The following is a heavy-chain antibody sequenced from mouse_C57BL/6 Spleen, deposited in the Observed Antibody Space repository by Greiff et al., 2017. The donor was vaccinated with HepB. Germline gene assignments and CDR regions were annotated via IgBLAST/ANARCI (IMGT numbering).Heavy chain of an antibody. J-gene: IGHJ4*01. CDR2: IHPNSGST. D-gene: IGHD1-1*01. CDR1: GYTFTSYW. CDR3: ARVDYYGSSPYYYAMDY. V-gene: IGHV1-64*01. Sequence: QVQLQQPGAELVKPGASVKLSCKASGYTFTSYWMHWVKQRPGQGLEWIGMIHPNSGSTNYNEKFKSKATLTVDKPSSTAYMQLSSLTSEDSAVYYCARVDYYGSSPYYYAMDYWGQGTSVTVSS.